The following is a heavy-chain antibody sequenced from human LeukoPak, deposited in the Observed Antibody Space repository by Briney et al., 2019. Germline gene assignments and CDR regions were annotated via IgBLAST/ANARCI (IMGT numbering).Heavy chain of an antibody. CDR2: IIPIFGTA. Sequence: SVKVSCKASGGTFSSYAISWVRQAPGQGLEWMGGIIPIFGTANYAQKFQGRVTITADESTSTAYMELSSLRSEDTAVYYCASFVRFRGGGVPPLTWGQGTLVTVSS. CDR1: GGTFSSYA. CDR3: ASFVRFRGGGVPPLT. V-gene: IGHV1-69*13. D-gene: IGHD3-16*01. J-gene: IGHJ5*02.